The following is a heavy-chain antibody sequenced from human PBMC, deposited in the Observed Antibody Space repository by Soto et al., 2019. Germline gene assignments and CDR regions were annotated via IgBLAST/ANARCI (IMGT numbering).Heavy chain of an antibody. CDR3: ARDSRYCSGGSCHFSGYYGMDV. J-gene: IGHJ6*02. V-gene: IGHV1-18*01. CDR2: ISAYNGNT. Sequence: GASVKVSCKASGYTFTVYGISWVRQAPGQGLEWMGWISAYNGNTNYAQKLQGRVTMTTDTSTSTAYMELRSLRSDDTAVYYCARDSRYCSGGSCHFSGYYGMDVWGQGTTVTVSS. CDR1: GYTFTVYG. D-gene: IGHD2-15*01.